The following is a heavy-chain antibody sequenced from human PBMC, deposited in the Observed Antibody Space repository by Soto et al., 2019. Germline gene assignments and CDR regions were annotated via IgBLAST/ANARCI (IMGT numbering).Heavy chain of an antibody. D-gene: IGHD1-26*01. CDR1: GGSISSSSYY. J-gene: IGHJ4*02. CDR3: ARRPTGELPFDY. V-gene: IGHV4-39*01. CDR2: IYYSGST. Sequence: PSEPLALTCKVYGGSISSSSYYRGWIRQPPGKGLEWIGSIYYSGSTYYNPSLKSRVTISVDTSKNQFSLKLSSVTAADTAVYYCARRPTGELPFDYWGQGTLVTSPQ.